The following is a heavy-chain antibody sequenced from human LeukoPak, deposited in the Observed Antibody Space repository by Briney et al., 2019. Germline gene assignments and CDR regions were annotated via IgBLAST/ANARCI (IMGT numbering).Heavy chain of an antibody. Sequence: ASVKVSCKASGYTFTSYDINWVRQATGQELEWMGWVNPNSGNTGYAQKFQGRVTITRNTSISTAYMELSSLRSEDTAVYYCARGVKRRDGYALDYWGQGTLVTVSS. V-gene: IGHV1-8*03. CDR2: VNPNSGNT. CDR1: GYTFTSYD. CDR3: ARGVKRRDGYALDY. J-gene: IGHJ4*02. D-gene: IGHD5-24*01.